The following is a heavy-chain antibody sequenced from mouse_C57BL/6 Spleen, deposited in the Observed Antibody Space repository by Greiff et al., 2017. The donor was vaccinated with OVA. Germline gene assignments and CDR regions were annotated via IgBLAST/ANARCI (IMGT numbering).Heavy chain of an antibody. V-gene: IGHV5-12*01. CDR1: GFTFSDYY. J-gene: IGHJ4*01. CDR2: ISNGGSRT. CDR3: AGAMDY. Sequence: EVKLVESGGGLVQPGGSLKLSCAASGFTFSDYYMYWVRQTPEKRLECVAYISNGGSRTYYPDTVQGRFTFSRDTAKNNLYLQMSRLKSEDTAMYYCAGAMDYWGQGTSVTVSS.